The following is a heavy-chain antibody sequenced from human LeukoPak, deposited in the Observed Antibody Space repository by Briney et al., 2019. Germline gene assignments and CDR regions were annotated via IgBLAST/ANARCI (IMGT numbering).Heavy chain of an antibody. Sequence: PGGSLRLSCAASGFTFSSYTMNWVRQAPGKGLEWVSSISSSGSYIYYADSMKGRFTISRDNAKNSLFLQMNSLRAEDTAVYYCARLAQQLAGYDDYYYMVVWGKGTTVTVSS. CDR1: GFTFSSYT. CDR2: ISSSGSYI. CDR3: ARLAQQLAGYDDYYYMVV. J-gene: IGHJ6*03. D-gene: IGHD6-13*01. V-gene: IGHV3-21*01.